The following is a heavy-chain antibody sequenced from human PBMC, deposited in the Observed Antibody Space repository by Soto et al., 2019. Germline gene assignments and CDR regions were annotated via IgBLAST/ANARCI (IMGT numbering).Heavy chain of an antibody. CDR2: ISYDGSNK. D-gene: IGHD6-13*01. CDR3: ARDARMPAARGALYNWFDP. V-gene: IGHV3-30*03. Sequence: QVQLVESGGGVVQPGRSLRLSCAASGFTFSSYGVHWVRQAPGKGLEWVAVISYDGSNKYYADSVKGRFTISRDNSRNTLYLQMNSLRADDTAVYFCARDARMPAARGALYNWFDPWGQGTLVTVSS. J-gene: IGHJ5*02. CDR1: GFTFSSYG.